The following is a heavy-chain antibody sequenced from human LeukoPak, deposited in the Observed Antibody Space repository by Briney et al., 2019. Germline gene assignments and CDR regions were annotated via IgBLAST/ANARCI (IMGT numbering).Heavy chain of an antibody. V-gene: IGHV3-9*03. CDR3: AKDNTVNAFDI. CDR1: GFTFDDYA. CDR2: ISWNSGSI. D-gene: IGHD4-17*01. J-gene: IGHJ3*02. Sequence: GRSLRVSCAASGFTFDDYAMHWVRQAPGKGLEWVSGISWNSGSIGYADSVKGRFTISRDNAKNSLYLQMNSLRAEDMALYYCAKDNTVNAFDIWGQGTMVTVSS.